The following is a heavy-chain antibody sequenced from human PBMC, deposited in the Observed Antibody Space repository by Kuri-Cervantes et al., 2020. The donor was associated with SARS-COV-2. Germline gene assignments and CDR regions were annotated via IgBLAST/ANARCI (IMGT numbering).Heavy chain of an antibody. D-gene: IGHD6-19*01. CDR1: GFNFDDHG. J-gene: IGHJ6*03. Sequence: GGSLRLSWAASGFNFDDHGMSWVRQAPGKGLEWVSGISWNGGITGYADSVKGRFTISRDNSKNTLYLQMNSLRAEDTAVYYCAKDWGAGQWLEYYYYMDVWGKGTTVTVSS. V-gene: IGHV3-20*04. CDR3: AKDWGAGQWLEYYYYMDV. CDR2: ISWNGGIT.